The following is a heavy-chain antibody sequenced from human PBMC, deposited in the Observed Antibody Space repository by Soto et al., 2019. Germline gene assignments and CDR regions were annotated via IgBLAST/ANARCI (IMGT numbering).Heavy chain of an antibody. V-gene: IGHV4-31*03. CDR3: AREPISTPRGVTQVDP. CDR1: GAPISSGGYY. D-gene: IGHD3-10*01. Sequence: QVQLQESGPGLVRPSQTLSLTCTVSGAPISSGGYYWSWIRQHPGKGPEWIGYIYNSGTTFYNPSLGGRITMSLDAAENHFSLELRSVTVADTAVYYCAREPISTPRGVTQVDPWGQGTLVTVSS. J-gene: IGHJ5*02. CDR2: IYNSGTT.